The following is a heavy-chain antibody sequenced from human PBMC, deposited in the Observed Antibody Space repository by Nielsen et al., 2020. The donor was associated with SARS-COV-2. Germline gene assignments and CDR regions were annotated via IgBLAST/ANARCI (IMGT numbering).Heavy chain of an antibody. CDR2: IYSGGSST. CDR1: GFTFSSYA. CDR3: ARQGIVVVPAVTGGMDV. Sequence: GRSLRLSCAASGFTFSSYAMSWVRQAPGKGLEWVSVIYSGGSSTYYADSVKGRFTISRDNSKNTLYLQMNSLRAEDTAVYYCARQGIVVVPAVTGGMDVWGQGTTVTVSS. D-gene: IGHD2-2*01. V-gene: IGHV3-23*03. J-gene: IGHJ6*02.